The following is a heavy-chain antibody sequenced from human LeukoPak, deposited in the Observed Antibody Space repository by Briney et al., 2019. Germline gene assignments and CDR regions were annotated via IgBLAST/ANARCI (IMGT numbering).Heavy chain of an antibody. V-gene: IGHV4-31*03. Sequence: SQTLSLTCTVSGGSISSGGYYWSWIRQHPGKGLEWIGYIYYSGSTYYNPSLKSRVTISVDTSKNQFSLKLSSVTAADTAVYYCANSSERAYHQLYGMDVWGQGTTVTVS. CDR2: IYYSGST. CDR3: ANSSERAYHQLYGMDV. J-gene: IGHJ6*02. CDR1: GGSISSGGYY. D-gene: IGHD3-16*01.